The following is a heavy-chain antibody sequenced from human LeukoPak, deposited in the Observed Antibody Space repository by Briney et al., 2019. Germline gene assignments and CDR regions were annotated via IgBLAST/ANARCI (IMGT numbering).Heavy chain of an antibody. CDR2: IYNGDPDI. V-gene: IGHV5-51*01. D-gene: IGHD3-16*01. CDR3: ARHGNWGPLDL. Sequence: GESLKISCKGSGYTFTNYWIAWVRQRPGKGLEWMGMIYNGDPDIRYSPSSQGQVTFSVDKSISTAYLQWSSLEASDTAIYYCARHGNWGPLDLWGQGTLVTVSS. CDR1: GYTFTNYW. J-gene: IGHJ5*02.